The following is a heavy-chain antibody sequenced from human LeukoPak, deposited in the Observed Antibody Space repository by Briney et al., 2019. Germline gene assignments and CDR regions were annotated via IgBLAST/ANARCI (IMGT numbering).Heavy chain of an antibody. Sequence: SETLSLTCTVSGGSISSYYWSWIRQPPGKGLEWIGYIFYSGSTNYNPSLKSRVTISVDTSKNQVSLKLRSVTAADTAVYYCARTNHSFDYWGQGTLVTVSS. D-gene: IGHD1-14*01. J-gene: IGHJ4*02. V-gene: IGHV4-59*08. CDR1: GGSISSYY. CDR3: ARTNHSFDY. CDR2: IFYSGST.